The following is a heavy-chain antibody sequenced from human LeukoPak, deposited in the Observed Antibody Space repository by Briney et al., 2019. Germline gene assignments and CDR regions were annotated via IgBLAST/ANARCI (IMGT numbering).Heavy chain of an antibody. Sequence: GGSLRLSCAASGFTFSSYEMNWVRQAPGKGLEWVSYISSGSTIYYADSVKGRFTISRDNAKNSLYLQMNSLRAEDTAVYYCARDGGAPDYWGQGTLVTVSS. CDR2: ISSGSTI. D-gene: IGHD3-3*01. J-gene: IGHJ4*02. V-gene: IGHV3-48*03. CDR3: ARDGGAPDY. CDR1: GFTFSSYE.